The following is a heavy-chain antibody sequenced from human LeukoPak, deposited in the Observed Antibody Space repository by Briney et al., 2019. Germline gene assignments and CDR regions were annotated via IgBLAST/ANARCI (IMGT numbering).Heavy chain of an antibody. J-gene: IGHJ5*02. CDR2: INPNTGGT. CDR1: GYTFTGHY. V-gene: IGHV1-2*02. CDR3: ARSLVSGDYEACNCFDP. Sequence: VASVKVSCKTSGYTFTGHYIHWVRQAPGQGLKWIGWINPNTGGTNYAQKFQGTVTMTRDTSMNTAYLELSSLLSDDTAVYYCARSLVSGDYEACNCFDPWGQGTLVSVSS. D-gene: IGHD4-17*01.